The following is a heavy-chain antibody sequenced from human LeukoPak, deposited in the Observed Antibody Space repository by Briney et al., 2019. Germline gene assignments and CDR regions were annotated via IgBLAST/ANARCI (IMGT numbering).Heavy chain of an antibody. CDR2: IIPIFGTA. D-gene: IGHD3-10*01. J-gene: IGHJ5*02. Sequence: GASVKVSCKASGGTFSSYAISWVRQAPGQGLEWMGGIIPIFGTANYAQKFQGRVTITADKSTSTAYMELSSLRSEDTAVYYCATRTYYYGSGSRNWFDTWGQGTLVTVSS. V-gene: IGHV1-69*06. CDR3: ATRTYYYGSGSRNWFDT. CDR1: GGTFSSYA.